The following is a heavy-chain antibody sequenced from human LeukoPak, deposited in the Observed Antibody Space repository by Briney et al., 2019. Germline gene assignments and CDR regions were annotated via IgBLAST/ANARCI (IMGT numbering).Heavy chain of an antibody. J-gene: IGHJ3*02. CDR3: ARDQSSSGIDAFGI. Sequence: GGSLRLSCAASGFTFSSYSMNWVRQAPGKGLEWVSSISSSSSYIYYADSVKGRFTISRDNAKNSLYLQMNSLRAEDTAVYYCARDQSSSGIDAFGIWGQGTMVTVSS. CDR1: GFTFSSYS. V-gene: IGHV3-21*01. CDR2: ISSSSSYI. D-gene: IGHD2-15*01.